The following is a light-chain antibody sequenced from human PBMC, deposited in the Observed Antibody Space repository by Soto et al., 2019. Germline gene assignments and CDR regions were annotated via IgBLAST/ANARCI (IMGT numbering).Light chain of an antibody. V-gene: IGKV1-8*01. CDR1: QGISSY. Sequence: AIRMTQSPSSFSASTGDRVTITCRASQGISSYLAWYQQKPGKAPKLLIYAASTLQSGVPSRFSGSGSGTDVTLTISCLQSEDFATYYCQQYYSYRLSFGGGTKVEIK. J-gene: IGKJ4*01. CDR3: QQYYSYRLS. CDR2: AAS.